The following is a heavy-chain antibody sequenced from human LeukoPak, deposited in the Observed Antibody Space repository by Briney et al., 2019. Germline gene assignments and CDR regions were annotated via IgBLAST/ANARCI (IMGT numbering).Heavy chain of an antibody. V-gene: IGHV4-61*01. J-gene: IGHJ4*02. CDR2: IYYSGST. CDR3: ARADPLAAAHY. D-gene: IGHD6-13*01. Sequence: SETLSLTCAVSGGSVASVTYSWTWIRQPPGKGLEWIGYIYYSGSTNYNPSLKSRVTISVDTSKNQFSLKLSSVTAADTAVYYCARADPLAAAHYWGQGTLVTVSS. CDR1: GGSVASVTYS.